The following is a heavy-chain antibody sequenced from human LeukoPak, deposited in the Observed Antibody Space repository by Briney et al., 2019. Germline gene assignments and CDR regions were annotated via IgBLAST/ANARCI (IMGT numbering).Heavy chain of an antibody. J-gene: IGHJ4*02. CDR1: GYTFTSYG. D-gene: IGHD3-16*01. V-gene: IGHV1-18*01. CDR3: ARDRDYVWGSHPFDY. CDR2: ISAYNGST. Sequence: ASVKVSCKASGYTFTSYGISWVRQAPGQGLEWMGWISAYNGSTNYAQKLQGRVTMTTVTSTSTAYMELRSLRSDDTAVYYCARDRDYVWGSHPFDYWGQGTLVTVSS.